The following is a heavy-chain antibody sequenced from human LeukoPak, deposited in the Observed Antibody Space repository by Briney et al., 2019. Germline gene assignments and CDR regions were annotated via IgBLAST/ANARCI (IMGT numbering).Heavy chain of an antibody. CDR3: AKSVSSRGLNIPKTSRYSDY. CDR2: IWSDGSNK. V-gene: IGHV3-30*02. D-gene: IGHD3-10*01. Sequence: GGSLRLPCAASGFTFSNYDIHWVRQAPGKGLEWVTFIWSDGSNKYYAVSVKGRFTISRDNSKNTVYLQMNSLRAEDTAVYYCAKSVSSRGLNIPKTSRYSDYWGQGTLVTVSS. J-gene: IGHJ4*02. CDR1: GFTFSNYD.